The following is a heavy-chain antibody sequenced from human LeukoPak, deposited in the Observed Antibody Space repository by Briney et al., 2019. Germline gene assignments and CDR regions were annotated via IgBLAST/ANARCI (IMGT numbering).Heavy chain of an antibody. CDR2: IIPILGIA. CDR3: ARLNELDP. Sequence: SVKVSCKASGGTFSSYAISWVRQAPGQGLEWMGRIIPILGIANYAQKFQGRVTITADKSTSTAYMELSSLRSDDTAVYYCARLNELDPWGQGTLVTVSS. CDR1: GGTFSSYA. J-gene: IGHJ5*02. V-gene: IGHV1-69*04.